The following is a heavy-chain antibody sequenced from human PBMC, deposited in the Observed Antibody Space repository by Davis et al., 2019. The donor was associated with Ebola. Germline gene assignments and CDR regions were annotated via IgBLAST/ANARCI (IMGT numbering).Heavy chain of an antibody. V-gene: IGHV1-24*01. CDR2: FDPEDGEA. CDR1: GYTLTELP. Sequence: AASVKVSCKVSGYTLTELPIHWVRQAPGKGLEWVGRFDPEDGEAIYAQKFQDRVTMTEDTSTDTAYMKVSSLRSEDTAVYYCVIGGRAGGFDYWGQGTLVTVSS. J-gene: IGHJ4*02. CDR3: VIGGRAGGFDY.